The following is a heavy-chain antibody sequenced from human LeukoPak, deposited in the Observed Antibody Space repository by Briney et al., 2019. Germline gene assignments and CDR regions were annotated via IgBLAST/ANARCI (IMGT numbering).Heavy chain of an antibody. CDR2: FYYSGST. CDR1: GGSISSSSYY. Sequence: SETLSLTCTVSGGSISSSSYYWGWIRQPPGKGLEWIGSFYYSGSTYYNPSLKSRVTISVDTSKNQFSLKLSSVTAADTAVYYCARRVYDILTGYHNWFDPWGQGTLVTVSS. J-gene: IGHJ5*02. D-gene: IGHD3-9*01. V-gene: IGHV4-39*01. CDR3: ARRVYDILTGYHNWFDP.